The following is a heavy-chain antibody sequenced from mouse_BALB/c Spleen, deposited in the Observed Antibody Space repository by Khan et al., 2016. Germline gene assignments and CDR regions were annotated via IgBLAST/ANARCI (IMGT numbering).Heavy chain of an antibody. V-gene: IGHV14-3*02. D-gene: IGHD2-4*01. Sequence: VQLQQSGAELVKPGASVKLSCTASGCNIKDTYMHWVKQRPEQGLEWIGRIDPANGNTKYDPKFQGKATITADTSSNTAYLQLSSLTSEDTAVYYCARSPYDYDVGVAYWGQGTLVTVSA. J-gene: IGHJ3*01. CDR3: ARSPYDYDVGVAY. CDR1: GCNIKDTY. CDR2: IDPANGNT.